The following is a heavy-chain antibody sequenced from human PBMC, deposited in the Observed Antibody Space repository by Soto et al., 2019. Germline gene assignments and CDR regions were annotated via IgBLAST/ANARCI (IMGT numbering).Heavy chain of an antibody. CDR1: GYTFTGYG. D-gene: IGHD6-6*01. CDR3: ARDQSSSSGMDV. J-gene: IGHJ6*02. V-gene: IGHV1-18*01. CDR2: ISANNGNT. Sequence: ASVKVSCKASGYTFTGYGIRWVRQAPGQGLEWMGWISANNGNTNYAQKLQGRVTMTTDTSTSTAYMELSSLRSDDTAVYYCARDQSSSSGMDVWGQGTTVTVSS.